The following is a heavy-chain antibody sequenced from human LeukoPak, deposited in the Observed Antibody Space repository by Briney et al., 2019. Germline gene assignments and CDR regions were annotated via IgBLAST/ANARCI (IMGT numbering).Heavy chain of an antibody. CDR3: SRDYYDTSGYYSLDY. J-gene: IGHJ4*02. D-gene: IGHD3-22*01. CDR2: IYYSGST. CDR1: GGSISSSSYY. V-gene: IGHV4-39*07. Sequence: KPSETLSLTCTVSGGSISSSSYYWGWIRQPPGKGLEWIGSIYYSGSTYYNPSLKSRVTISVDTSKNQFSLKLSSVTAADTAVYYCSRDYYDTSGYYSLDYWGQGTLVTVSS.